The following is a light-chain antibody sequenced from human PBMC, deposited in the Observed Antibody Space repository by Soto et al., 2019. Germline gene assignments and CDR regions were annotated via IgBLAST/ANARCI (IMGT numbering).Light chain of an antibody. J-gene: IGKJ2*01. V-gene: IGKV4-1*01. CDR3: QQYNNWPPYT. Sequence: DIVMTQSPDSLAVSLGEGATISCKSSQSVFLSFNNKNYLAWYQQKAGQPPKLLIYWASSRESGVSDRFSGSGSGTEFTLTISSLQSEDFAVYYCQQYNNWPPYTFGQGTKLEIK. CDR1: QSVFLSFNNKNY. CDR2: WAS.